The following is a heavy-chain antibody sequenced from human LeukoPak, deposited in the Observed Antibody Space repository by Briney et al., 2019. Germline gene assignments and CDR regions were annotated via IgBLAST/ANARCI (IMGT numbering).Heavy chain of an antibody. D-gene: IGHD3-16*01. V-gene: IGHV3-30*18. Sequence: GGSLRLSCAASGFTFSSYVMHWVRQAPGKGLEWVAVMSYDGSNKYYADSVKGRFTISRDNSKNTLYLQMNSLRAEDTAVYYCAKAGGATLVFYWGQGTLVTVSS. CDR1: GFTFSSYV. CDR2: MSYDGSNK. J-gene: IGHJ4*02. CDR3: AKAGGATLVFY.